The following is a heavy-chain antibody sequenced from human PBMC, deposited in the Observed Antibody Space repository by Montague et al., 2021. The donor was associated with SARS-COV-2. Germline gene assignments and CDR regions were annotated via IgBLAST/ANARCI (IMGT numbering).Heavy chain of an antibody. CDR1: GSISGYY. Sequence: SETLSLTCTVSGSISGYYWTWIRQSAGTGLEWIGRISSSRGIDXXASLXGRVTMSLDTSKIQLSLKLSSVTAADTAVYYCARQYIGYNRRFDYWGQGALVTVSP. D-gene: IGHD5-12*01. CDR2: ISSSRGI. V-gene: IGHV4-4*07. CDR3: ARQYIGYNRRFDY. J-gene: IGHJ4*02.